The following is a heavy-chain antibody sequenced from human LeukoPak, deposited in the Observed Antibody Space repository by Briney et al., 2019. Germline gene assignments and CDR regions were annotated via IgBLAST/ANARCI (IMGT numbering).Heavy chain of an antibody. Sequence: GGSLRLSCAASGFTFSSYEMNWVRQAPGKGLEWVAYITSSGRIIYYADSVKGRFTISRDNARNSLYLQMNSLRAEDTAVYYCASTGGYGSGTYDYYYFGMDVWGQGTTVTVSS. CDR1: GFTFSSYE. CDR3: ASTGGYGSGTYDYYYFGMDV. CDR2: ITSSGRII. V-gene: IGHV3-48*03. D-gene: IGHD3-10*01. J-gene: IGHJ6*02.